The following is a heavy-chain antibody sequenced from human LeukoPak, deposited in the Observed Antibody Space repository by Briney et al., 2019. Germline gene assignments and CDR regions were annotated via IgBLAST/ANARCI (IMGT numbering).Heavy chain of an antibody. D-gene: IGHD3-9*01. Sequence: SETLSLTCGVYDGSFSSYYWSWIRQPPGKGLEWIGEINHSGSTNYNPSLKSRVTISVDTSKNQFSLKLSSVTAADTAVYYCAREGLRGRRYHDILTGPDWFDPWGQGTLVTVSS. J-gene: IGHJ5*02. CDR3: AREGLRGRRYHDILTGPDWFDP. CDR2: INHSGST. V-gene: IGHV4-34*01. CDR1: DGSFSSYY.